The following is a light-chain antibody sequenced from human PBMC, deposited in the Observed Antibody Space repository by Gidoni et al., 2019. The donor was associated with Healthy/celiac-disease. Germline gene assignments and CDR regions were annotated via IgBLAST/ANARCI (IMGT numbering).Light chain of an antibody. CDR1: QGISSY. CDR3: QQLNSYPST. J-gene: IGKJ5*01. Sequence: DIKMPMSPSLLSASVGDSVTITCRASQGISSYLAWYQQKPGKAPKLLIYAASSLQRGVPSRFSGSGSGTEFTRTISSLQPEDFATYYCQQLNSYPSTFGQGTRLEIK. CDR2: AAS. V-gene: IGKV1-9*01.